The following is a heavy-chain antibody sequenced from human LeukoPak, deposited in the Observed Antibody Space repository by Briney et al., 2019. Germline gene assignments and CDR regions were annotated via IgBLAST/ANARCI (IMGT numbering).Heavy chain of an antibody. CDR2: MNPNSNDT. CDR1: GYTFARFD. D-gene: IGHD3-22*01. V-gene: IGHV1-8*01. CDR3: ARGAYYDSSGYYSY. Sequence: ASVKVSCKASGYTFARFDINWVRQATGQGLEWMGWMNPNSNDTGYAQKLQGRVTMTTDTSTSTAYMELRSLRSDDTAVYYCARGAYYDSSGYYSYWGQGTLVTVSS. J-gene: IGHJ4*02.